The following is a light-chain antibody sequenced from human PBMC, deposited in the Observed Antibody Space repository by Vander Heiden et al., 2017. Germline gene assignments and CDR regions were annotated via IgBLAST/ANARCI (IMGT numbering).Light chain of an antibody. Sequence: DIQMTQSPSSLSASVGDRVTITCQASQDISNYLNWYQQKPGKAPKLLIYDASNLEPGVPSRFSGSGSGTDFTFTISSLQPEDIATYYCQQYDNLEFGQGTRLEIK. J-gene: IGKJ5*01. CDR1: QDISNY. V-gene: IGKV1-33*01. CDR3: QQYDNLE. CDR2: DAS.